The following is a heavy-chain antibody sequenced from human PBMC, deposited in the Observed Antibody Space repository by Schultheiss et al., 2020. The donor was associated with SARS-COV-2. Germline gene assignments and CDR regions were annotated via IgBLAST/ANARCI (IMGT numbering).Heavy chain of an antibody. V-gene: IGHV3-33*01. CDR1: GFAFSGYA. CDR3: ARDELSSGWSFDY. D-gene: IGHD6-19*01. CDR2: LWYDGNRE. Sequence: GGSLRLSCAASGFAFSGYAMHWVRQAPGKGLEWVAVLWYDGNREYYADSVRGRFTISSDNSKNTLYLQMNSLRAEDTAVYYCARDELSSGWSFDYWGQGTLVTVSS. J-gene: IGHJ4*02.